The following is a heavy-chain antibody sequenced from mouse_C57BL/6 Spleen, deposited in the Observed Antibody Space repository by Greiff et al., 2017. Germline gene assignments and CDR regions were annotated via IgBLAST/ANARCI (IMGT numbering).Heavy chain of an antibody. D-gene: IGHD2-5*01. Sequence: VKLQQPGAELVRPGTSVKLSCKASGYTFTSYWMHWVKQRPGQGLEWIGVIDPSDSYTNYNQKFKGKATLTVDTSSSTAYMQLSSLTSEDSAVYYCARWDYSNYDPDYWGQGTTLTVSS. V-gene: IGHV1-59*01. CDR3: ARWDYSNYDPDY. CDR2: IDPSDSYT. CDR1: GYTFTSYW. J-gene: IGHJ2*01.